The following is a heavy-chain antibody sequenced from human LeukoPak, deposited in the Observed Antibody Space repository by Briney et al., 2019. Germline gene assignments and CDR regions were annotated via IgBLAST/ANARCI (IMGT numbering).Heavy chain of an antibody. CDR2: IYYCGST. D-gene: IGHD2/OR15-2a*01. CDR1: GGSISSYY. V-gene: IGHV4-59*01. J-gene: IGHJ4*02. CDR3: ARGAYTFYFDY. Sequence: ETVSLTCTVSGGSISSYYWSWIRQPPGKGLEWIGYIYYCGSTNYNPSLRGRVTISVDTSKNQFSLKLSSVTAADTAVYYCARGAYTFYFDYWVQGTLATVPS.